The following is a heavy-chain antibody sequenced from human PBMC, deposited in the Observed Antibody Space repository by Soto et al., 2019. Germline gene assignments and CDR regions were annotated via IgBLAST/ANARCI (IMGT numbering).Heavy chain of an antibody. Sequence: SETLSLTXAVSGYSINSDYYWGWIRQPPGKGLEWIGSIYHSGATFYNPSLKSRVTISVDTSRNQFSLKLPSVTAADTAVYHCARTGGGYFNFDYWGQGTLVTVSS. D-gene: IGHD3-9*01. V-gene: IGHV4-38-2*01. J-gene: IGHJ4*02. CDR1: GYSINSDYY. CDR2: IYHSGAT. CDR3: ARTGGGYFNFDY.